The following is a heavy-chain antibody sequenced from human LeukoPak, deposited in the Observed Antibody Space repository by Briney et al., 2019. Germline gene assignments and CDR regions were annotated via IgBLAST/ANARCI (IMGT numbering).Heavy chain of an antibody. Sequence: GGSLRLSCAASGFTFSNYGMHWVRQAPGKGLEGGVVISHDGSNNNYADSVKGRFTISRDNSKNTLYLQMNSLRPEDTAVYYCAKVRVGTAHFDYWGQGTLVTVSS. CDR2: ISHDGSNN. V-gene: IGHV3-30*18. D-gene: IGHD2-15*01. CDR3: AKVRVGTAHFDY. CDR1: GFTFSNYG. J-gene: IGHJ4*02.